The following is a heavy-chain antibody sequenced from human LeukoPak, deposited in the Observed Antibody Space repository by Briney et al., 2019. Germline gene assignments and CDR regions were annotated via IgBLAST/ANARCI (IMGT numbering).Heavy chain of an antibody. D-gene: IGHD3-3*01. CDR3: ARPRYWSGYLGPYMDV. Sequence: PGGSLRLSCAASGFTFSSYSMNWVRQAPGKGLEWVSYISSSSSTIYYADSVKGRFTISRDNAKNSLYLQMNSLRAEDTAVYYCARPRYWSGYLGPYMDVWGKGTTVTVSS. V-gene: IGHV3-48*01. CDR2: ISSSSSTI. CDR1: GFTFSSYS. J-gene: IGHJ6*03.